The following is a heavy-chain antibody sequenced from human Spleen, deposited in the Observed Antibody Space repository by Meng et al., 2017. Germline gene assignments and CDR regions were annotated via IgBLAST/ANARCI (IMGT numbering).Heavy chain of an antibody. D-gene: IGHD1-7*01. CDR1: GGSFIGYH. CDR2: IHHDGSI. Sequence: QVQIQQWGAGLVKPSETLSLNCAVYGGSFIGYHWTWHRQPPGKGLEWIGEIHHDGSINYNPSLKSRVAISVDTSKNQFSLNLSSVTAADTAVYYCTRGYGSTWPTSDYWGQGTLVTVSS. CDR3: TRGYGSTWPTSDY. V-gene: IGHV4-34*01. J-gene: IGHJ4*02.